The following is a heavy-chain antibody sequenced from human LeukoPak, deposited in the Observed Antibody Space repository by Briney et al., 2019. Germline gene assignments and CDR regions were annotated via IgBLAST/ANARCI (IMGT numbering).Heavy chain of an antibody. Sequence: ASVKVSCTASGYTFTGYYMHWVRQAPGQGLEWMGWINPNSGGTNYAQKFQGRVTMTRDTSISTAYMELSRLRSDDTAVYYCARARIAVAGRGFSYWGQGTLVTVSS. V-gene: IGHV1-2*02. CDR2: INPNSGGT. D-gene: IGHD6-19*01. J-gene: IGHJ4*02. CDR1: GYTFTGYY. CDR3: ARARIAVAGRGFSY.